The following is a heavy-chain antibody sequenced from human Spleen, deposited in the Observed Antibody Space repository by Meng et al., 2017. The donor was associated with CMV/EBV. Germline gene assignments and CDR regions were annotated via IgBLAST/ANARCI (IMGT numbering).Heavy chain of an antibody. V-gene: IGHV7-4-1*02. CDR1: FTSYA. J-gene: IGHJ5*02. Sequence: FTSYAMNWVRQAPGQGLEWMGWINTNTGNPTYAQGFTGRFVFSLDTSVSTAYLQISSLKAEDTAVYYCARDRPLYSSSWYFYDWFDPWGQGTLVTVSS. CDR3: ARDRPLYSSSWYFYDWFDP. CDR2: INTNTGNP. D-gene: IGHD6-13*01.